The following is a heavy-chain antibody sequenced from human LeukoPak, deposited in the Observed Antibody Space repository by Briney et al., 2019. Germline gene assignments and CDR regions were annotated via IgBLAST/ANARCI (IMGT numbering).Heavy chain of an antibody. CDR3: ARRSIAAAGNWFDP. CDR2: IYYSGST. J-gene: IGHJ5*02. V-gene: IGHV4-59*08. Sequence: SETLSLTCTVSGGSISSYYWSWIRQPPGKGLEWIGYIYYSGSTNYNPSLKSRVTISVGTSKNQFSLKLSSVTAADTAVYYCARRSIAAAGNWFDPWGQGTLVTVSS. CDR1: GGSISSYY. D-gene: IGHD6-13*01.